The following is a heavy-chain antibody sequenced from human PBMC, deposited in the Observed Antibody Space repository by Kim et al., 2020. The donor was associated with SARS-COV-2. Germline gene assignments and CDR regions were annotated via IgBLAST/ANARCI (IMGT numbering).Heavy chain of an antibody. Sequence: GGSLRLSCAASGFTFSSYEMNWVRQAPGKGLEWVSYISSSGSTIYYADSVKGRFTISRDNAKNSLYLQMNSLRAEDTAVYYCARDGSRFFEAGYRFDYWGQGTLVTVSS. D-gene: IGHD3-16*02. CDR3: ARDGSRFFEAGYRFDY. CDR2: ISSSGSTI. V-gene: IGHV3-48*03. CDR1: GFTFSSYE. J-gene: IGHJ4*02.